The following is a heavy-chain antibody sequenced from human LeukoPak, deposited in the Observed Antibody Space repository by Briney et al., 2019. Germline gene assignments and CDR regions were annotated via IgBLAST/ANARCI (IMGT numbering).Heavy chain of an antibody. CDR3: ARDNPLPFDP. V-gene: IGHV4-39*07. J-gene: IGHJ5*02. CDR1: GGSISSSTYY. Sequence: PSETLSLTCTVSGGSISSSTYYWGWIRQPPGKGLEWIGSIYYSGLTYYNPSLNGRVSISLDTPKNQFSLRLSSVTAADTAVYYCARDNPLPFDPWGQGTLVTVSS. CDR2: IYYSGLT.